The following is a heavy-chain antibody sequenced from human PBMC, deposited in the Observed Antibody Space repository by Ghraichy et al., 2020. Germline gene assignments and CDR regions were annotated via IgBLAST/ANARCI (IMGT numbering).Heavy chain of an antibody. V-gene: IGHV1-24*01. CDR2: FDPEDGET. Sequence: ASVKVSCKVSGYTLTELSMHWVRQAPGKGLEWMGGFDPEDGETIYAQKFQGRVTMTEDTSTDTAYMELSSLRSEDTAVYYCATGTPRLGYDILTGYSLFMWGQGTLVTVSS. D-gene: IGHD3-9*01. CDR3: ATGTPRLGYDILTGYSLFM. CDR1: GYTLTELS. J-gene: IGHJ4*02.